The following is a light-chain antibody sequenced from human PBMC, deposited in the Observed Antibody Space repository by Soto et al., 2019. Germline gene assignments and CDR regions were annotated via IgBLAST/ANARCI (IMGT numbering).Light chain of an antibody. Sequence: QSVLTQPASVSGSPRQSITISCTGTISDVGGNKFVSWYQQYPGKAPKLMICDVSNRPSGVSNRFSGSKSGNTASLTISGLQAEDEADYYCSSFTGTNYVFGTGTKVTVL. CDR3: SSFTGTNYV. J-gene: IGLJ1*01. CDR2: DVS. CDR1: ISDVGGNKF. V-gene: IGLV2-14*03.